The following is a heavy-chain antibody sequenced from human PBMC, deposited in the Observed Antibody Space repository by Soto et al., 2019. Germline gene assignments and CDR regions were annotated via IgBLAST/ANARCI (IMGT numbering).Heavy chain of an antibody. D-gene: IGHD4-4*01. CDR1: GFTFSGYY. J-gene: IGHJ4*02. CDR2: ITGSGSTI. V-gene: IGHV3-11*01. CDR3: ARDYSNKGFDY. Sequence: GGSLRLSCAASGFTFSGYYMNWIRQAPGKGLEWLSYITGSGSTIYYADSVKGRFTISRDNAKNSLFLQMNSLRAEDTAVYYCARDYSNKGFDYWGLGTMVTVSS.